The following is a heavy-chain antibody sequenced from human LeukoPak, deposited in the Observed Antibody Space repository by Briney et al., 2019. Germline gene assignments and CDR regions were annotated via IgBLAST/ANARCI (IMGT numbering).Heavy chain of an antibody. CDR3: ATLESSSWFEAAFDI. CDR2: INPNSGGT. CDR1: GYTFTGYY. D-gene: IGHD6-13*01. V-gene: IGHV1-2*02. Sequence: ASVKVSCKASGYTFTGYYMHWVRQAPGQGLEWMGWINPNSGGTSYAQKFQGRVTMTRDTSISTAYMELSRLRSDDTAVYYCATLESSSWFEAAFDIGGQGTMVTVSS. J-gene: IGHJ3*02.